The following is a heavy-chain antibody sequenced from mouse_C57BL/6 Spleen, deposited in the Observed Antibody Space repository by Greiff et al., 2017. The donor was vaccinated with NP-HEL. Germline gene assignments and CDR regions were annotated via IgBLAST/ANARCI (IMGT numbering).Heavy chain of an antibody. CDR3: ARAGMYYGRREVYFGD. Sequence: QVHVKQSGAELVRPGSSVKLSCKASGYTFTSYWMHWVKQRPIQGLEWIGNIDPSDSETHYNQKFKDKATLTVDKSSSTAYMQLSSLTSEDSAVYYGARAGMYYGRREVYFGDWGTGTTVTVSS. CDR1: GYTFTSYW. D-gene: IGHD2-1*01. V-gene: IGHV1-52*01. CDR2: IDPSDSET. J-gene: IGHJ1*03.